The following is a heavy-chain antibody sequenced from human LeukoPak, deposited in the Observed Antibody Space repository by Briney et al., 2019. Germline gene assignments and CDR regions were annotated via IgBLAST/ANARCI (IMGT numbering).Heavy chain of an antibody. CDR2: IYNSGTT. D-gene: IGHD6-19*01. CDR3: TKATRWLAFDY. J-gene: IGHJ4*02. Sequence: SETLSLTCTVSGGSISSHFWSWIRQPPGKGLEWIGNIYNSGTTNYNPPLESRVTVSVDTSKNQLSLQLTSVTAADTAVYYCTKATRWLAFDYWGRGTLVTVSS. CDR1: GGSISSHF. V-gene: IGHV4-59*11.